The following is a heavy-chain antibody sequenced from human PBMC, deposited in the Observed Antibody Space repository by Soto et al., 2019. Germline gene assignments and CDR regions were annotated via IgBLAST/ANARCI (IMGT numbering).Heavy chain of an antibody. CDR3: ARHDYYYYGMSV. CDR2: IYYSGST. CDR1: GGSISTYY. J-gene: IGHJ6*02. V-gene: IGHV4-59*08. Sequence: SETLSLTCSVSGGSISTYYWSWIRQPPGKGLEWIGYIYYSGSTSYNPSLKSRITISVDTSKNQFSLNLTSVTAADTAVYYCARHDYYYYGMSVWGQGAAVTVSS.